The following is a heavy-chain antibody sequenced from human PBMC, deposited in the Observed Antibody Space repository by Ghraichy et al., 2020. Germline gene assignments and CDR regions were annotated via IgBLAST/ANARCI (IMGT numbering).Heavy chain of an antibody. V-gene: IGHV3-66*01. CDR2: IYSGGDT. Sequence: GGSLRLSCVVSGLTVSGNFMSWVRQAPGKGLEWVSVIYSGGDTYYAGSVKGRFTISRDNSKNTLYLQMNSLRAEDTAVYYCTRVSVSNPYSQAFDMWGQGTVVAVSS. D-gene: IGHD2-15*01. J-gene: IGHJ3*02. CDR3: TRVSVSNPYSQAFDM. CDR1: GLTVSGNF.